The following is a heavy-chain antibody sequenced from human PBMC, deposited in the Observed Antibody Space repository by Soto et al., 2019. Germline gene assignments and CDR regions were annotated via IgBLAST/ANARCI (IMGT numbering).Heavy chain of an antibody. J-gene: IGHJ6*02. V-gene: IGHV3-7*05. CDR2: IKQDETEK. CDR1: GFTFSSYW. CDR3: ARVRTENYYGMDV. Sequence: VQLVESGGGLVQPGGSLRLSCADSGFTFSSYWMSWVRQAPGKGLEWVANIKQDETEKYYVDSVKGRFAISRDNGKNTLYLQMNSLRAEDTAVYYCARVRTENYYGMDVWGQGTTVTVSS.